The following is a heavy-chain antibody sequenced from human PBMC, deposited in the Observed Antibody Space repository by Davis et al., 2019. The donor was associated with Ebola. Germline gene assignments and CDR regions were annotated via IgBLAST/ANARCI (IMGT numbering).Heavy chain of an antibody. J-gene: IGHJ2*01. CDR3: AKSGGWTWYFDL. CDR1: GFTFSTYS. Sequence: GESLKISCAASGFTFSTYSMNWVRQAPGKGLEWLSTITSSSYTYYADSVKGRFTISRDNSKNTLYLQMSSLRAEDTAVYYCAKSGGWTWYFDLWGRGTLVTVSS. V-gene: IGHV3-21*04. D-gene: IGHD6-19*01. CDR2: ITSSSYT.